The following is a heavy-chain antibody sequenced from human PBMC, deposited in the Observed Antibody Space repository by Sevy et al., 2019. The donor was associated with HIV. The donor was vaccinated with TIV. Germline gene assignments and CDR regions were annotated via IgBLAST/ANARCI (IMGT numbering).Heavy chain of an antibody. V-gene: IGHV4-4*07. D-gene: IGHD6-13*01. CDR3: AGAAIDTGDFEY. Sequence: SETLSLTCTVSGGSISSYYWSWIRQPSGKGLEWIGRIYTSGNTHYNPSLKSRVTMSVDTSKNQFSLNLSYVTAADTAVYYCAGAAIDTGDFEYWGQGTLVTASS. CDR2: IYTSGNT. J-gene: IGHJ4*02. CDR1: GGSISSYY.